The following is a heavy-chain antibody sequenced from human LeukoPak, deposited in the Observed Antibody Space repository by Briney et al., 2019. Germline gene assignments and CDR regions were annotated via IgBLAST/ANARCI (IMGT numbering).Heavy chain of an antibody. D-gene: IGHD4-11*01. Sequence: GASVPVSCQASGCIFNTYGINWVRQAPGRGLEWMGGISTYSGNTNYAQDFQGRVTMTTDTSTSTANMELRSLKADDAAIYYCARDTATVFTMRGLRSPVEYWGQGTLVTVSS. CDR2: ISTYSGNT. CDR3: ARDTATVFTMRGLRSPVEY. V-gene: IGHV1-18*01. J-gene: IGHJ4*02. CDR1: GCIFNTYG.